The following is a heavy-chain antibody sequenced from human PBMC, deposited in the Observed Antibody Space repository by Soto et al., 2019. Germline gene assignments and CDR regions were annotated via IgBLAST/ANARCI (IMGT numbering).Heavy chain of an antibody. CDR3: ARRGYGPGFPYYYGMDV. D-gene: IGHD3-10*01. Sequence: QVQLQESGPGLVKPSETLSLTCTVSGGSMSSYYWSWIRQPPGKGLEWIGYIYYSGNTNYNPSLKSRVTMSVDTPKNLCSLKLSSVTAADTAVYYCARRGYGPGFPYYYGMDVWGQGTTVTVSS. CDR1: GGSMSSYY. J-gene: IGHJ6*02. V-gene: IGHV4-59*01. CDR2: IYYSGNT.